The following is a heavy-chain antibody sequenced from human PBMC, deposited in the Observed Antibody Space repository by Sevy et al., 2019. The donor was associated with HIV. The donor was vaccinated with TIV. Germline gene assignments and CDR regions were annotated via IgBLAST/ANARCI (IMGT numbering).Heavy chain of an antibody. CDR1: GFTFSTHW. D-gene: IGHD6-19*01. V-gene: IGHV3-74*01. Sequence: GGSLRLSCAVSGFTFSTHWMHWVRQGPGEGLVWVARINRDESTTNYADSVKGRFTISRDNAKNTPYLQLNSLRAEDTAVYFCARGGYYSGWFYFDYWGQGTLVTVSS. CDR3: ARGGYYSGWFYFDY. J-gene: IGHJ4*02. CDR2: INRDESTT.